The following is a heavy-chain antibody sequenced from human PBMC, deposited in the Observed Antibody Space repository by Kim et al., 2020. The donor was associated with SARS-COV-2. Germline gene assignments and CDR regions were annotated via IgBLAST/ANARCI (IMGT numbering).Heavy chain of an antibody. Sequence: GGSLRLSCAASGFTFSSYAMHWVRQAPGKGLEWVAVISYDGSNKYYADSVKGRFTISRDNSKNTLYLQMNSLRAEDTAVYYCARALLNQHLRPDDRGIDYWGQGTLVTVSS. CDR2: ISYDGSNK. V-gene: IGHV3-30*04. J-gene: IGHJ4*02. D-gene: IGHD5-12*01. CDR3: ARALLNQHLRPDDRGIDY. CDR1: GFTFSSYA.